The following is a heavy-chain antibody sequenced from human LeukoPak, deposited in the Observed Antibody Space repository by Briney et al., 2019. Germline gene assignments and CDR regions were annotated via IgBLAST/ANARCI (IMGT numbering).Heavy chain of an antibody. J-gene: IGHJ4*02. V-gene: IGHV1-69*05. CDR2: IIPIFGTA. CDR1: GGTFSSYA. Sequence: ASVKVSCKASGGTFSSYAISWVRQAPGQGLEWMGGIIPIFGTANYAQKLQGRVTMTTDTSTSTAYMELRSLRSDDTAVYYCARAGRYSSSWYSAVEPNFDYWGQGTLVTVSS. D-gene: IGHD6-13*01. CDR3: ARAGRYSSSWYSAVEPNFDY.